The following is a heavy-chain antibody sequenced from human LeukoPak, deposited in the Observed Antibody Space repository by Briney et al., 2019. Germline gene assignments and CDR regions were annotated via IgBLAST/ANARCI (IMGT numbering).Heavy chain of an antibody. Sequence: GGSLRLSCAASGFTFSSYGMHWVRQAPGKGLEWVAVISYDGSNKYYADSVKGRFTISRDNSKNTLYLQMNSLRAEDTAVYYCAKDPGQLVGYWGQGTLVTVSS. CDR2: ISYDGSNK. CDR1: GFTFSSYG. D-gene: IGHD6-6*01. CDR3: AKDPGQLVGY. V-gene: IGHV3-30*18. J-gene: IGHJ4*02.